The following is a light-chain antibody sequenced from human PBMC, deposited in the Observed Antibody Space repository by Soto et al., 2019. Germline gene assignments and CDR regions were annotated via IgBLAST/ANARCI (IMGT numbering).Light chain of an antibody. Sequence: EIVLTQSPGTLSLSPGERATLSCRASQSVAKNYLAWYQQEPGQAPRLLIYDASTSATGIPDRFSGSGSGTDFTLTISRLEPEDFAVYYCHQYASSPQTFGQGTKVEIK. J-gene: IGKJ1*01. V-gene: IGKV3-20*01. CDR3: HQYASSPQT. CDR2: DAS. CDR1: QSVAKNY.